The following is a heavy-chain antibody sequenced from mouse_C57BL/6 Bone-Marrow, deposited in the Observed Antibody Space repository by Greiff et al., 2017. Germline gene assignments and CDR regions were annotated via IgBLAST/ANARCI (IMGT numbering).Heavy chain of an antibody. Sequence: QVQLQQPGAELVRPGTSVKLSCKASGYTITSYWMHWVKQRPGQGLEWIGVIDPSDSYTNYNQKYKGKATLTVDTSSITAYMPLSSLTSSDSAVYYCASTPPSFYPYFDYWGQGTTLTVSS. V-gene: IGHV1-59*01. CDR2: IDPSDSYT. CDR1: GYTITSYW. CDR3: ASTPPSFYPYFDY. J-gene: IGHJ2*01. D-gene: IGHD2-3*01.